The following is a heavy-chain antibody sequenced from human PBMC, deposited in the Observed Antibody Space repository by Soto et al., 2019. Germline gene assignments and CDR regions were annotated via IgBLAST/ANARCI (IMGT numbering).Heavy chain of an antibody. J-gene: IGHJ5*02. V-gene: IGHV3-23*01. CDR3: ASTPRTRYSSSWYGAGWFDP. D-gene: IGHD6-13*01. Sequence: GSLRLSCAASGFTFSSYAMSWVRQAPGKGLEWVSAISGSGGSTYYADSVKGRFTISRDNSKNTLYLQMNSLRAEDTAVYYCASTPRTRYSSSWYGAGWFDPWGQGTLVTVSS. CDR2: ISGSGGST. CDR1: GFTFSSYA.